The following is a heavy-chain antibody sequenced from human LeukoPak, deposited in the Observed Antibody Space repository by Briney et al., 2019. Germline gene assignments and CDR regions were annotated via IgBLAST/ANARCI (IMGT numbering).Heavy chain of an antibody. D-gene: IGHD6-19*01. Sequence: GGSLRLSCAASGFTFSNYNMNWVRQAPGKAMEWVPSITSSGTYIFYADSVKGRFTISRDNAKNSLHLQMNSLRAEDTAVYYCAKDRVPQQWLAIFDYWGQGTLVTVSS. V-gene: IGHV3-21*01. CDR3: AKDRVPQQWLAIFDY. J-gene: IGHJ4*02. CDR2: ITSSGTYI. CDR1: GFTFSNYN.